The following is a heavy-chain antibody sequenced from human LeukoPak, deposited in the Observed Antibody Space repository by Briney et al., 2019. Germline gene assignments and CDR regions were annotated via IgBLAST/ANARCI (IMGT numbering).Heavy chain of an antibody. Sequence: GGSLRLSCSASGFTFSGYTMHWVRQAPGEGLEYVSAISSNGGSTYYADSVKGRFTISRDNSKNTLYLQMSSLRAEDTAVYYCVKADYYDTSNYYYRYFQYWGQGTLVTVSS. CDR1: GFTFSGYT. J-gene: IGHJ1*01. D-gene: IGHD3-22*01. CDR3: VKADYYDTSNYYYRYFQY. V-gene: IGHV3-64D*09. CDR2: ISSNGGST.